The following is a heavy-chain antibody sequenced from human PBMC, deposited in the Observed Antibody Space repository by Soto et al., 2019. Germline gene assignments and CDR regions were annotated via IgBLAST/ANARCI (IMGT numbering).Heavy chain of an antibody. J-gene: IGHJ2*01. D-gene: IGHD4-17*01. CDR3: VKKSVGTVTNPVYWSFDL. Sequence: EVQLLESGGGLIQPGGSLRLSCTASGFTFINYAMNWVRQAPGKGLEWVSGTSGGGDVAFYADSVKGRFAISRDNSKNTLSLQMNRLRAEDTALDYCVKKSVGTVTNPVYWSFDLWGRGTLVTVSS. CDR1: GFTFINYA. V-gene: IGHV3-23*01. CDR2: TSGGGDVA.